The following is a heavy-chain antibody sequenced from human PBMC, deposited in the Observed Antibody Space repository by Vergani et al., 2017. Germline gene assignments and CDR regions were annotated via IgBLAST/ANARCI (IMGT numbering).Heavy chain of an antibody. CDR1: GFTLSNFD. V-gene: IGHV3-30*02. D-gene: IGHD3-16*01. J-gene: IGHJ4*02. CDR3: AKHFRGWGIDY. CDR2: IKFDGSNQ. Sequence: QVQLVESGGGVVQRGGSLRLSCATSGFTLSNFDMQWIRQGPGKGLEFVDFIKFDGSNQYYADSVKGRFTLSRDFSKNTLYLQMNSLRTDDTATYYCAKHFRGWGIDYWGQGTQVIVSS.